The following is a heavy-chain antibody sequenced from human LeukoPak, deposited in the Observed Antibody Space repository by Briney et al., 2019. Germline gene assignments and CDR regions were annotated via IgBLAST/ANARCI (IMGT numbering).Heavy chain of an antibody. CDR3: TTLGGRGTGRFYYGMDV. CDR1: GFSFSSYA. D-gene: IGHD1-14*01. J-gene: IGHJ6*02. V-gene: IGHV3-30*04. CDR2: ISYDGSNK. Sequence: GGSLRLSCAASGFSFSSYAMHWVRQAPGKGLEWVAMISYDGSNKYQADYVKGRITISRDNSKNTLYLQMNSLKTEDTAVYYCTTLGGRGTGRFYYGMDVWGQGTTVTVSS.